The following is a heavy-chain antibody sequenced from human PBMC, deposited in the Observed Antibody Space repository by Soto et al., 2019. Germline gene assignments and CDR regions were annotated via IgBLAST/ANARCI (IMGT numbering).Heavy chain of an antibody. CDR2: ISGYNGNT. V-gene: IGHV1-18*01. J-gene: IGHJ5*02. CDR1: NYTFNMYG. Sequence: ASVKVSCKASNYTFNMYGISWVRQAPGQGLEWMGWISGYNGNTVYEQKFQGRVTMTTDTSTSTAYMELRSLRADDTAVYYCARVVYYDSSGYYYPWGQGTLVTVSS. D-gene: IGHD3-22*01. CDR3: ARVVYYDSSGYYYP.